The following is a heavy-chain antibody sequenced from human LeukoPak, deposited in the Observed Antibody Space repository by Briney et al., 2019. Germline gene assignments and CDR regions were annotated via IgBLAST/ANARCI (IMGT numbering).Heavy chain of an antibody. J-gene: IGHJ4*02. CDR3: ARDAYSSSWLDF. CDR2: IYHSGST. Sequence: SETLSLTCAVSGGSISSSNWWSWVRQPPGKGLEWIGEIYHSGSTNYNLSLKSRVTMPVDKSKNQFSLRLTSVTAADTAVYYCARDAYSSSWLDFWGQGTLVTVSS. CDR1: GGSISSSNW. D-gene: IGHD6-13*01. V-gene: IGHV4-4*02.